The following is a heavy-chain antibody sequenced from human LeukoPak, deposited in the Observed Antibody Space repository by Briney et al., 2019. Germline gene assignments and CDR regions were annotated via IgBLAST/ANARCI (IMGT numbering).Heavy chain of an antibody. CDR1: GFTLSSYA. J-gene: IGHJ4*02. CDR3: AKRNTMVRGGPCFDY. Sequence: GGSLRLSCAASGFTLSSYAMSWVRQAPGKGLEWVSIIFGNGDTTYYADSVKGRFTVSRDNSKDTLYLQMNDLRPDDTAIYYRAKRNTMVRGGPCFDYWGQGLLVTVSS. CDR2: IFGNGDTT. V-gene: IGHV3-23*01. D-gene: IGHD3-10*01.